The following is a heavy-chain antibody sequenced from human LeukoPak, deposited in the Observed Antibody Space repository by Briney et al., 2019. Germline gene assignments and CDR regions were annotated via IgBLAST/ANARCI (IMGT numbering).Heavy chain of an antibody. Sequence: GGSLRVSCAASGFTFDNHAMSWVRQAPGKGLEWVSAISGSGGSTYYADSVKGRFTISRDNSKNTLYLQMNSLRAEDTAVYYCARGRPSGFDIWGQGTMVIVSS. CDR1: GFTFDNHA. CDR3: ARGRPSGFDI. J-gene: IGHJ3*02. CDR2: ISGSGGST. V-gene: IGHV3-23*01.